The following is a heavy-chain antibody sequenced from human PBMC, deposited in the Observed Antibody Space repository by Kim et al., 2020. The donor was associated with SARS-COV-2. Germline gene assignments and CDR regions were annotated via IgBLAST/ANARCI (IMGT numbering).Heavy chain of an antibody. D-gene: IGHD6-13*01. CDR3: ARAGDRIAAAGTDYFDS. Sequence: GGSLRLSCAASGFTFSSYDMHWVRQATGKGLEWVSSIGTAGDTYYPGSVKGRFTISRENAKNSLYLQMNSLRAGDTAVYYCARAGDRIAAAGTDYFDSWGQGTLVTVSS. CDR2: IGTAGDT. V-gene: IGHV3-13*01. J-gene: IGHJ4*02. CDR1: GFTFSSYD.